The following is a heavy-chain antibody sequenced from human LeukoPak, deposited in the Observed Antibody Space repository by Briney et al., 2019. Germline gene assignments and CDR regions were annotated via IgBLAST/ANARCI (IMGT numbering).Heavy chain of an antibody. Sequence: SETLSRTCAVYGGSFSGYYWSWIRQPPGKGLEWIGEINHSGSTNYNPSLKSRVTISVDTSKNQFSLKLSSVTAADTAVYYCARGYCSGGSCGAGEYFQHWGQGTLVTVSS. D-gene: IGHD2-15*01. CDR1: GGSFSGYY. J-gene: IGHJ1*01. V-gene: IGHV4-34*01. CDR3: ARGYCSGGSCGAGEYFQH. CDR2: INHSGST.